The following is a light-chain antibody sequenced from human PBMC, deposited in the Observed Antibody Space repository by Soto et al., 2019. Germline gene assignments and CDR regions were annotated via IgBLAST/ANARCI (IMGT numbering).Light chain of an antibody. J-gene: IGKJ5*01. Sequence: EIVLTQSPGTLSLSPGERATLSCRASQGVSSSYLAWYQQKPGQAPRLLIYGASSRATDIPDRLSGSGSGTAFSLTISSLEPEDFVVYYCQQYGSSTPVTFGQGTRLEIK. V-gene: IGKV3-20*01. CDR3: QQYGSSTPVT. CDR2: GAS. CDR1: QGVSSSY.